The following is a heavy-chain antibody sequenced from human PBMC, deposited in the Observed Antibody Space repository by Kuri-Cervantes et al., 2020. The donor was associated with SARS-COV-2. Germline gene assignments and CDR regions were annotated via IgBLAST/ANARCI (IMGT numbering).Heavy chain of an antibody. CDR1: GGSIRSSSYY. CDR3: ARDRRIAAAGPDAFDI. J-gene: IGHJ3*02. D-gene: IGHD6-13*01. CDR2: IYYSGST. Sequence: SETLSLTCTVSGGSIRSSSYYWGWIRQPPGKGLEWIGGIYYSGSTYYNPSLKSRVTISVDTSKNQFSLKLSSVTAADTAVYYCARDRRIAAAGPDAFDIFDQAI. V-gene: IGHV4-39*07.